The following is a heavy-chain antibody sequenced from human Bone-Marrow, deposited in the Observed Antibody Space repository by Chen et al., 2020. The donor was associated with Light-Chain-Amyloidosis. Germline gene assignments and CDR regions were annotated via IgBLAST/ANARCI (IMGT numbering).Heavy chain of an antibody. CDR1: GFTFNNYA. Sequence: EIQLLESGGGLVRPGGSLRLSCAASGFTFNNYAMTWVRQAPGKGLEWVCGITNNGATTHCADSVKGRFTVSRDNSKNFLYLQMNSLKAADTAIYYCASMWIWTFDPFDIWGQGTVVTVSS. CDR2: ITNNGATT. J-gene: IGHJ3*02. CDR3: ASMWIWTFDPFDI. D-gene: IGHD5-12*01. V-gene: IGHV3-23*01.